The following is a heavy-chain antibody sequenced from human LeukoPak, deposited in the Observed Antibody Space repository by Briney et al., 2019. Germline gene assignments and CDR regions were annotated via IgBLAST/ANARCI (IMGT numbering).Heavy chain of an antibody. Sequence: SETLSLTCAVYGGSFSGYYWSWIRQPPGKGLEWIGEINHSGSTNYNPSLKSRVTISVDTSKNQFSLKLSSVTAADTAVYYCARGVRRIMIFGVVTPRFDYWGQGTLVTVSS. CDR1: GGSFSGYY. D-gene: IGHD3-3*01. J-gene: IGHJ4*02. V-gene: IGHV4-34*01. CDR3: ARGVRRIMIFGVVTPRFDY. CDR2: INHSGST.